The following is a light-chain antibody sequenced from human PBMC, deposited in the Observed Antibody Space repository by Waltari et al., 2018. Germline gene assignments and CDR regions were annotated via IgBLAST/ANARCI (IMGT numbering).Light chain of an antibody. CDR1: QSVGIY. CDR3: QQSFRAPFT. J-gene: IGKJ3*01. CDR2: SSS. Sequence: DIQMTQFPSLVSASVGGRVTIPCRTSQSVGIYLNWYRKRPGRAPEVLIYSSSSLPAGVPSRFTGAGSGTDFTLTITNLQPEDFATYYCQQSFRAPFTFGPGTTVDVK. V-gene: IGKV1-39*01.